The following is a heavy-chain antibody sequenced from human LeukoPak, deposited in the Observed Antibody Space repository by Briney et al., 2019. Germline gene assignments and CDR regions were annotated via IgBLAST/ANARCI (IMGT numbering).Heavy chain of an antibody. V-gene: IGHV3-21*01. CDR2: ISSSSSYI. J-gene: IGHJ4*02. CDR3: ARSIDSSSWTL. Sequence: GGSPRLSCAASGFTFSSYSMNWVRQAPGKGLEWVSSISSSSSYIYHADSVKGRFTISRDNAKNSLYLQMNSLRAEDTAVYYCARSIDSSSWTLWGQGTLVTVSS. D-gene: IGHD6-13*01. CDR1: GFTFSSYS.